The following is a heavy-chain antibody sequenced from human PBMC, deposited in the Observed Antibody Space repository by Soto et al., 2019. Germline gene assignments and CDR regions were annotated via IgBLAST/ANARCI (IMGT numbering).Heavy chain of an antibody. V-gene: IGHV3-23*01. CDR1: GFTFSNYA. J-gene: IGHJ4*02. D-gene: IGHD6-13*01. CDR3: AKFFVETGSNSRWRWSFHY. Sequence: EVQLLESGGGLVQPGRSLRLSCAASGFTFSNYAMNWVRPAPGQGLDLVSAIHGSGGTTYYADSVKCRFTISRDNSKNTLFLQMNSLRAEDAAVYYCAKFFVETGSNSRWRWSFHYWGQGTLVTVSS. CDR2: IHGSGGTT.